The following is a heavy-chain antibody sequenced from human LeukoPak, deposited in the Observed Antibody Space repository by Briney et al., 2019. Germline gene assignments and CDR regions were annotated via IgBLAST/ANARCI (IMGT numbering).Heavy chain of an antibody. J-gene: IGHJ4*02. CDR2: IYPGESDT. Sequence: GESLQISCKDSGSRFTDYWIGWMRQMPAKGLEWMGIIYPGESDTRYSPSVQGQVTISADKSISTAYLQGSSLKASDTAMYYCARRFLADPSGFDYWGQGTLVTVS. CDR3: ARRFLADPSGFDY. V-gene: IGHV5-51*01. CDR1: GSRFTDYW.